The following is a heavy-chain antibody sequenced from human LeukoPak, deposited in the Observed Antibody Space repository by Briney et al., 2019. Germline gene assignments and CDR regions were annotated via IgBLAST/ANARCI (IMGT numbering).Heavy chain of an antibody. CDR1: GFSFSSYG. V-gene: IGHV3-30*02. D-gene: IGHD3-10*02. Sequence: GGSLRLSCAASGFSFSSYGMHWLRQAPGKGLEWVAFIRNDGSNTYYADSEKGRFTISRDNSKNTLYLQMSSLRAEDTAVYYCAELGITMIGGVWGKGTTVTISS. CDR2: IRNDGSNT. CDR3: AELGITMIGGV. J-gene: IGHJ6*04.